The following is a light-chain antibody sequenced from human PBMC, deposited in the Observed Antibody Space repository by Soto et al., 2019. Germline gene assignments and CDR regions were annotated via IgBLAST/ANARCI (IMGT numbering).Light chain of an antibody. V-gene: IGKV3-15*01. CDR1: QSVGNN. Sequence: EIVLTQSPATLSVSPGERATLSCRASQSVGNNFAWYQQKPGQAPRLLIFATSTRATGVPARFSGSGSGTEFALTISSLQSEDFAVYYCQQCGDWPVTFGVGAKVEIE. CDR2: ATS. CDR3: QQCGDWPVT. J-gene: IGKJ4*01.